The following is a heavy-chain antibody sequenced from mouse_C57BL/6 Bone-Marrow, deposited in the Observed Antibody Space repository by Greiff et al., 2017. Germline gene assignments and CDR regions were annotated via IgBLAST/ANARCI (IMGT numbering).Heavy chain of an antibody. CDR2: IYPGSGST. V-gene: IGHV1-55*01. CDR1: GYTFTSYW. CDR3: ARWGSYYDGSSDEAY. D-gene: IGHD1-1*01. J-gene: IGHJ3*01. Sequence: QVQLQQPGAELVKPGASVKMSCKASGYTFTSYWITWVKQRPGQGLEWIGDIYPGSGSTNYNEKFKSKATLTVDTSSSTASMQLSSLTSEDSAVYYCARWGSYYDGSSDEAYWGQGTLVTVSA.